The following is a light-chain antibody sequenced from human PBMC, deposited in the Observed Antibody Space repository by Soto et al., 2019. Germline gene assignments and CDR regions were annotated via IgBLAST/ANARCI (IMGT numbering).Light chain of an antibody. CDR3: QQFGGSPLYT. J-gene: IGKJ2*01. Sequence: EIVLTQSPGTLSLSPGERATLSCRASQSISSSNLGWYQQKPGQAPRLIIYGASRRATGIPDRFSGSGSGTDFTLTISRLEPEDFAVYYCQQFGGSPLYTFGQGTKLEIK. CDR2: GAS. CDR1: QSISSSN. V-gene: IGKV3-20*01.